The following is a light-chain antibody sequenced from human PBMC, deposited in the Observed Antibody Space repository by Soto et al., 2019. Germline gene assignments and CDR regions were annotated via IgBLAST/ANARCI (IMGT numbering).Light chain of an antibody. CDR3: SSHANRFHWV. CDR1: SSDVGGYDY. Sequence: QSALTQPPSASGSPGQSVTISCTGTSSDVGGYDYVSWYQQHPGKAPKLMIYEVNKRPSGVPDRFSGSKSGNTASLTVSGLQAEDEADYYCSSHANRFHWVFGGGTKLTVL. J-gene: IGLJ3*02. V-gene: IGLV2-8*01. CDR2: EVN.